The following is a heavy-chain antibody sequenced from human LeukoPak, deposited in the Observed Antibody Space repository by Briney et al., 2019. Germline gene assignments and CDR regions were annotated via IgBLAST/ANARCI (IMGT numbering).Heavy chain of an antibody. CDR2: IIPIFGTA. CDR1: GGTFSSYA. V-gene: IGHV1-69*13. CDR3: ASSGYCSGGSCRQFDY. J-gene: IGHJ4*02. D-gene: IGHD2-15*01. Sequence: ASVKVSCKASGGTFSSYAISWVRQAPGQGLEWMGGIIPIFGTANYAQKFQGRITITADESTSTAYMELSSLRSEDTAVYYCASSGYCSGGSCRQFDYWGREPWSPAPQ.